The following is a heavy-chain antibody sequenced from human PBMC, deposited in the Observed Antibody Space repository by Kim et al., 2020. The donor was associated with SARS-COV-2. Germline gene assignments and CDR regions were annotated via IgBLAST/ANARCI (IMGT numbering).Heavy chain of an antibody. CDR2: IKQDGSEK. CDR1: GFTFSSYW. D-gene: IGHD6-13*01. J-gene: IGHJ4*02. CDR3: ARWDVGWTAAGTKPAHDY. Sequence: GGSLRLSCAASGFTFSSYWMSWVRQAPGKGLEWVANIKQDGSEKYYVDSVKGRFTISRDNAKNSLYLQMNSLRAEDTAVYYCARWDVGWTAAGTKPAHDYWGQGTLVTVSS. V-gene: IGHV3-7*01.